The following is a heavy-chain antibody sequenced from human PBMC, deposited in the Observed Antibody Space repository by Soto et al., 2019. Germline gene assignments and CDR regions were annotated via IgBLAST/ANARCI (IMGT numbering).Heavy chain of an antibody. CDR3: ARAQGIAARVAYYYYGLDV. V-gene: IGHV3-33*01. D-gene: IGHD6-6*01. J-gene: IGHJ6*02. CDR1: GFTFSSYG. CDR2: IWYDGSNK. Sequence: GGSLRLSCAASGFTFSSYGMHWVRQAPGKGLEWVAVIWYDGSNKYYVDSVKGRFTISRYNSKNKLYLQMNSLRDEDTAVYYCARAQGIAARVAYYYYGLDVWGQGTTVTVSS.